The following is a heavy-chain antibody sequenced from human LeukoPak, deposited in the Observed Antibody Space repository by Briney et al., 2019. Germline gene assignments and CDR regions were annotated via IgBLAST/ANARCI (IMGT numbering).Heavy chain of an antibody. V-gene: IGHV3-23*01. CDR1: GFPFSSYA. Sequence: SGGSLRLSCAASGFPFSSYAMSCVRQAPGKALEGVSAISGSGGSTYYADSVKGRFTISRDNSKNTLYLQMNSLRAEDTAVYYCAKDSSDYGDYVFDYWGQGTQVTVSS. CDR3: AKDSSDYGDYVFDY. J-gene: IGHJ4*02. D-gene: IGHD4-17*01. CDR2: ISGSGGST.